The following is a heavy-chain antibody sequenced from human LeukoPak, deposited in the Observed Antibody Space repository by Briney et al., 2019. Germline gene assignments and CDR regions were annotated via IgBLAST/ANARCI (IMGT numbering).Heavy chain of an antibody. CDR1: GQTFSSYG. CDR3: ARAITMIVRAGDY. J-gene: IGHJ4*02. CDR2: IDSRNGHT. D-gene: IGHD3-22*01. Sequence: GASVKVSCKTSGQTFSSYGFSWVRQAPGQGLEWMGWIDSRNGHTKYGQKFQGRVIMTTDTSTSTTYMELRSLRSDDTAVYYCARAITMIVRAGDYWGQGTLVTVSS. V-gene: IGHV1-18*01.